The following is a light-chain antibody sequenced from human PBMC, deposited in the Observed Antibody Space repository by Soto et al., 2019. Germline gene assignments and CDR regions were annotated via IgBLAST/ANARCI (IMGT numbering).Light chain of an antibody. Sequence: EIVLTQSPGTLSLSPGERATLSCRASQSVSSSYLAWYQPKPGQAPRLLIYGASSRATGIPDRFSGSGSGTDFTLTISRLEPDDFAVYYCQQYGSSPSWTFGQGPKVEIK. V-gene: IGKV3-20*01. CDR2: GAS. CDR3: QQYGSSPSWT. CDR1: QSVSSSY. J-gene: IGKJ1*01.